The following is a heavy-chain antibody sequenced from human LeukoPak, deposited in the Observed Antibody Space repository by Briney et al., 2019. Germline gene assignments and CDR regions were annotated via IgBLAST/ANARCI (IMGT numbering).Heavy chain of an antibody. Sequence: GGSLRLSCAASGFTFSSYAMHWVRQAPGKGLEWVAVISYDGSNKYYADSVKGRFTISRDNSKNTLYLQMNSLRAEDTAVYYCARDKYSSSWYMTYYFDYWGQGTLVTVSS. V-gene: IGHV3-30-3*01. J-gene: IGHJ4*02. D-gene: IGHD6-13*01. CDR3: ARDKYSSSWYMTYYFDY. CDR2: ISYDGSNK. CDR1: GFTFSSYA.